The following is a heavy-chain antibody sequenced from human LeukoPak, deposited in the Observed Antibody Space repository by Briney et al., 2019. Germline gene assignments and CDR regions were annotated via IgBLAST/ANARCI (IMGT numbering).Heavy chain of an antibody. CDR1: GYTFTSYA. D-gene: IGHD6-6*01. J-gene: IGHJ5*02. CDR2: INAGNGNT. V-gene: IGHV1-3*03. Sequence: ASVKVSCKASGYTFTSYAMHWVRQAPGQRLEWMGWINAGNGNTKYSQEFQGRVTITRDTSASTAYMELSSLRSEDMAVYYCARDHLNSSSSENWFDPWGQGTLVTVSS. CDR3: ARDHLNSSSSENWFDP.